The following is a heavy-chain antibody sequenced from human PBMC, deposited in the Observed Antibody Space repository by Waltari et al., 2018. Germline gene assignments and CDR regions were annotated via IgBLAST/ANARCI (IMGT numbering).Heavy chain of an antibody. CDR1: GFTFTHRG. V-gene: IGHV3-33*01. J-gene: IGHJ3*02. Sequence: QVQLVESGGGVVQSGRSVRLSCVGVGFTFTHRGLNWVRQAPGKGLEWVAVIWYDGSNKNYVDSVKGRFTISRDNSKNTMYLEMNRLRAEDTAVYFCARGDGGSGLGASDIWGQGTMVTVSS. D-gene: IGHD3-3*01. CDR2: IWYDGSNK. CDR3: ARGDGGSGLGASDI.